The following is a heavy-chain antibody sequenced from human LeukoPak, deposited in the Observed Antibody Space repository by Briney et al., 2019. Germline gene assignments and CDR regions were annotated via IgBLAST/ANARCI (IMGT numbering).Heavy chain of an antibody. D-gene: IGHD6-13*01. Sequence: ASVKVSCKASGYTFTSYYMHWVRQAPGKGLEWMGGFDPEDGETIYAQKFQGRVTMTEDTSTDTAYMELSSLRSEDTAVYYCATESAAGPFYYYYGMDVWGQGTTVTVSS. CDR1: GYTFTSYY. V-gene: IGHV1-24*01. CDR3: ATESAAGPFYYYYGMDV. J-gene: IGHJ6*02. CDR2: FDPEDGET.